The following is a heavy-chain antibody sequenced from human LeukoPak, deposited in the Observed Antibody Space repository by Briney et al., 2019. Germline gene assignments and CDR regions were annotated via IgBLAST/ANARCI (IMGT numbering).Heavy chain of an antibody. J-gene: IGHJ4*02. V-gene: IGHV1-8*01. CDR1: GYTFTSYD. D-gene: IGHD3-16*01. Sequence: GASVKVSCKASGYTFTSYDINWVRQATGQGLEWMGWMNPNSGNTCYAQKFQGRVTMTRNTSISTAYMEHSSLRYEDTVFYYGASASGGLQGYLDYWGQGTMVTVSS. CDR3: ASASGGLQGYLDY. CDR2: MNPNSGNT.